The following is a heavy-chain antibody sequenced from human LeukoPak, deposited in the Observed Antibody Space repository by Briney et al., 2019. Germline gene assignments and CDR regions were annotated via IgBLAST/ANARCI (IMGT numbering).Heavy chain of an antibody. J-gene: IGHJ5*02. Sequence: KPSETLSLTCAVYGGSFSGYYWSWIRQPPGKGLEWIGEINHSGSTNYNPSLKSRLTLSVDTSKNQFSLKLSSVTAADTAVYYCARGSLYYDSSPVPWGQGTLVTVSS. V-gene: IGHV4-34*01. D-gene: IGHD3-22*01. CDR2: INHSGST. CDR3: ARGSLYYDSSPVP. CDR1: GGSFSGYY.